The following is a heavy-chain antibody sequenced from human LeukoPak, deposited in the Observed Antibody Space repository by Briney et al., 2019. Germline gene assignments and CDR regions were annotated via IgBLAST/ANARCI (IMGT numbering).Heavy chain of an antibody. CDR1: GYTFTSYA. CDR2: INAGNGNT. J-gene: IGHJ3*02. Sequence: GASVTVSCTASGYTFTSYAMHWVRRAPGQRLEWMGWINAGNGNTKYSQKFQGRVTITADESTSTAYMELSSLRSEDTAVYYCARARDIAAAGYAFDIWGQGTMVTVSS. D-gene: IGHD6-13*01. CDR3: ARARDIAAAGYAFDI. V-gene: IGHV1-3*01.